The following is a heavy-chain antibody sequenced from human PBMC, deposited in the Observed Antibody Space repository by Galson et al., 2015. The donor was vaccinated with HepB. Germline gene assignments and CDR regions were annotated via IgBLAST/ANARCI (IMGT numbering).Heavy chain of an antibody. V-gene: IGHV3-15*01. CDR3: TTDLRLTGTSDFDY. D-gene: IGHD1-20*01. Sequence: SLRLSCAASGFTFTNAWMSWVRQAPGKGLEWVGRIKSKSDGGTTDYAAPVKGRFTISSDDSKNTLYLQMNRLKTEDTAVYYCTTDLRLTGTSDFDYWGQGTLVTVSS. J-gene: IGHJ4*02. CDR1: GFTFTNAW. CDR2: IKSKSDGGTT.